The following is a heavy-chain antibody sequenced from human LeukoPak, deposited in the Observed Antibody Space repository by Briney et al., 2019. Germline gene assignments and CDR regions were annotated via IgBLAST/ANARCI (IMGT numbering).Heavy chain of an antibody. V-gene: IGHV4-34*01. CDR1: GGSFSGYY. CDR2: INHSGST. Sequence: PSETLSLTCAVYGGSFSGYYWSWIRQPPGKGLEWIGEINHSGSTNYNPSLKSRVTISVDTSKNQFSLKLSSVTAADTAVYYCARGARIAAAGTRGYYFDYWGQGTLVTVSS. D-gene: IGHD6-13*01. CDR3: ARGARIAAAGTRGYYFDY. J-gene: IGHJ4*02.